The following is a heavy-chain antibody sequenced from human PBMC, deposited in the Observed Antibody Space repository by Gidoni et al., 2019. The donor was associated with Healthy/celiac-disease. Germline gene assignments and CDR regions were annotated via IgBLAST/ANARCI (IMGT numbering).Heavy chain of an antibody. CDR2: IYYSGST. V-gene: IGHV4-39*01. J-gene: IGHJ4*02. Sequence: QLQLQESGPGLVKPSETLSLTCTVSGGSISSSSYYWGWIRQPPGKGLEWIGSIYYSGSTYYNPSLKSRVTISVDMSKNQFSLKLSSVTAADTAVYYCARQRDDYYDSSGYYYHFDYWGQGTLVTVSS. D-gene: IGHD3-22*01. CDR1: GGSISSSSYY. CDR3: ARQRDDYYDSSGYYYHFDY.